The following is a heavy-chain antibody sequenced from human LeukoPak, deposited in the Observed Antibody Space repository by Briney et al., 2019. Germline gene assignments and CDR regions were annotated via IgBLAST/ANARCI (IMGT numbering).Heavy chain of an antibody. CDR1: GFIVNSNY. CDR3: ARDLTSYDYVWDY. D-gene: IGHD3-16*01. V-gene: IGHV3-66*01. Sequence: GGSLTLFCAASGFIVNSNYMIWARQATGKGLEWVSVIYSDGSTYYADSVKGRFTISRDNSKNNLYLQMNSLRAEDTAVYYCARDLTSYDYVWDYWGQGTLVTVSS. J-gene: IGHJ4*02. CDR2: IYSDGST.